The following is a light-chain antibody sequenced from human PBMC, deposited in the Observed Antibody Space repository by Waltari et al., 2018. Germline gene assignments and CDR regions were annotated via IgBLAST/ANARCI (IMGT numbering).Light chain of an antibody. J-gene: IGLJ6*01. CDR1: SGSVSTSNY. CDR2: STN. Sequence: TVVTQEPSLSVSPGGTVTLTCGLSSGSVSTSNYPSWYQQTPGQAPRMLIYSTNTRPSGVPVRFSGSILGNKAALTITGAQADDESDYYCTLYMGSGIDVFGSGTKLTVL. CDR3: TLYMGSGIDV. V-gene: IGLV8-61*01.